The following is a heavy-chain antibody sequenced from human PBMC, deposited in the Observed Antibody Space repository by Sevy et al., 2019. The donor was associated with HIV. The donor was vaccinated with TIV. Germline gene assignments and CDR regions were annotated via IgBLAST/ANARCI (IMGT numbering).Heavy chain of an antibody. V-gene: IGHV4-38-2*01. CDR2: IYHSGST. Sequence: SETLSLTCAVSGYSISSGYYWGWIRQPPGKGLEWIGSIYHSGSTYYNPSLKSRVTISVATSKNQFSLKLSSVTAADTAVYYCARGLRFLEWFSDAFDIWGQGTMVTVSS. J-gene: IGHJ3*02. D-gene: IGHD3-3*01. CDR1: GYSISSGYY. CDR3: ARGLRFLEWFSDAFDI.